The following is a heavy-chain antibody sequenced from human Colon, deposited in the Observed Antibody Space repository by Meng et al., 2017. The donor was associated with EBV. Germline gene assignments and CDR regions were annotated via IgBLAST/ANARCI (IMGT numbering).Heavy chain of an antibody. Sequence: EEQLVESGGGLVKPGGALRLSGAVCGFIFSNLWMTWVRQAPGRGLEWVGLIKSNVNGGTTDYAAPMKGKFTISRDDSKSTIYLQMNSLKAEDTAVYFCTTDPPYTMGRYSQHWGQGTLVTVSS. CDR2: IKSNVNGGTT. CDR3: TTDPPYTMGRYSQH. J-gene: IGHJ1*01. V-gene: IGHV3-15*01. D-gene: IGHD3-10*01. CDR1: GFIFSNLW.